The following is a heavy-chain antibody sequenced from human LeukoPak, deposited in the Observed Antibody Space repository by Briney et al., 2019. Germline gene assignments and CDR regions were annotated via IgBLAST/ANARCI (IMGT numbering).Heavy chain of an antibody. Sequence: PSETLSLTCTVSGGSISSYYWSWIRQPAGKGLEWIGRIYTSGSTNYNPSLKSRVTMSVDTSKNQFSLKLSSVTAADTAVYYCARAGVRVPNYYFDYWGQGTLVTVSS. D-gene: IGHD3-3*01. CDR1: GGSISSYY. V-gene: IGHV4-4*07. CDR3: ARAGVRVPNYYFDY. J-gene: IGHJ4*02. CDR2: IYTSGST.